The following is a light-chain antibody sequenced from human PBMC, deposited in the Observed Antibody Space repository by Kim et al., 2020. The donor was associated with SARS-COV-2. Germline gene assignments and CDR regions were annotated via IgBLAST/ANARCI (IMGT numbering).Light chain of an antibody. CDR3: GTWDSSLSAVV. CDR2: DNN. J-gene: IGLJ2*01. Sequence: QSVLTQPPSVSAAPGQTVTISCSGSSSNIGNNYVSWYQQLPGTAPNLLIYDNNKRPSGIPDRCSGSTSGTSTTLGITGLQTGDEADYYCGTWDSSLSAVVFGGGTQLTVL. V-gene: IGLV1-51*01. CDR1: SSNIGNNY.